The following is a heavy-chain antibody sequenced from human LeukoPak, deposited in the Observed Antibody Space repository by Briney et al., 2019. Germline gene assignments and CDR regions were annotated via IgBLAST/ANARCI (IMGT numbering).Heavy chain of an antibody. Sequence: GGSLRLSCAAPGFTFSNYWRGWVRQAPGKGLEWVANIKEDGSAKYYVDSVKGRFTISRDNAKNSLYLRMNSLRAEDTAVYYCYGAVAGDDFDAGGQGTLVTVSS. CDR3: YGAVAGDDFDA. D-gene: IGHD6-19*01. J-gene: IGHJ4*02. CDR2: IKEDGSAK. CDR1: GFTFSNYW. V-gene: IGHV3-7*01.